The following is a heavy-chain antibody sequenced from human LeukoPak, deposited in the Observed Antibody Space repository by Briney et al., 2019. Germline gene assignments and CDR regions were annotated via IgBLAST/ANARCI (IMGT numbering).Heavy chain of an antibody. D-gene: IGHD6-13*01. CDR2: MDDSGRII. Sequence: PGGSLRLSCAASGFSFIDYYMSWIRQAPGKGLEWVSYMDDSGRIIYYGGSVQGRFTISRDNARNSLFLQMNSLTAEDTAVYFCARVRRAAADALRYFDYWGQGTLVTVSS. V-gene: IGHV3-11*04. J-gene: IGHJ4*02. CDR1: GFSFIDYY. CDR3: ARVRRAAADALRYFDY.